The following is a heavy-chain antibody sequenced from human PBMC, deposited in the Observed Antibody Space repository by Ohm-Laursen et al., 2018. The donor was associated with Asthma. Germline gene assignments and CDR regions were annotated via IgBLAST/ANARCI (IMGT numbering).Heavy chain of an antibody. J-gene: IGHJ6*02. D-gene: IGHD2-15*01. Sequence: SLRLSCTASGFSFRSYAMHWVRQAPGKGLEWLAVISYDSSLKYYADSVNGRFTISRDNSKNTLYLQMNSLRAEDTAVYYCARDVAVVVSGYYYGMDVWGQGTTVTVSS. CDR3: ARDVAVVVSGYYYGMDV. CDR2: ISYDSSLK. CDR1: GFSFRSYA. V-gene: IGHV3-30-3*01.